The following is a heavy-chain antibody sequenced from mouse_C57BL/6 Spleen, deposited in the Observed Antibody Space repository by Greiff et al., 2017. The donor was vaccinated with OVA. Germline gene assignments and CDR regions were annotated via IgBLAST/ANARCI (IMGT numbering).Heavy chain of an antibody. Sequence: QVQLQQPGAELVMPGASVKLSCKASGYTFTSYWMHWVKQRPGQGLEWIGEIDPSDSYTNYNQKSKGKSTLTVDKSSSTAYMQLSSLTSEDSAVYYCARGGYGSSSYAMDYWGQGTSVTVSS. CDR1: GYTFTSYW. J-gene: IGHJ4*01. CDR2: IDPSDSYT. CDR3: ARGGYGSSSYAMDY. D-gene: IGHD1-1*01. V-gene: IGHV1-69*01.